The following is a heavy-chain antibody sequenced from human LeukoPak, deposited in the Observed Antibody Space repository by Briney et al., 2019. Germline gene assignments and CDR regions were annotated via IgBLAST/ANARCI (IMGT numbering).Heavy chain of an antibody. V-gene: IGHV4-38-2*01. CDR2: IYHSGST. CDR1: GYSISSGYY. CDR3: ARAYSGSYPYYFDY. Sequence: PSETLSLTCAVSGYSISSGYYWGWIRQPPGKGREWIGSIYHSGSTYYNPSLKSRVTISVDTSKTQFSLKLSSVTAVDTAVYYCARAYSGSYPYYFDYWGQGTLVTVSS. D-gene: IGHD1-26*01. J-gene: IGHJ4*02.